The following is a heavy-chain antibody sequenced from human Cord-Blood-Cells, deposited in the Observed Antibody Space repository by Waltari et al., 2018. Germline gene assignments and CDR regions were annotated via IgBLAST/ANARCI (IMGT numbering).Heavy chain of an antibody. CDR3: ARDRDSSWYYFDY. CDR2: IYHSGST. D-gene: IGHD6-13*01. V-gene: IGHV4-4*02. J-gene: IGHJ4*02. Sequence: GLEWIGEIYHSGSTNYNPSLKSRVTISVDKSKNQFSLKLSSVTAADTAVYYCARDRDSSWYYFDYWGQGTLVTVSS.